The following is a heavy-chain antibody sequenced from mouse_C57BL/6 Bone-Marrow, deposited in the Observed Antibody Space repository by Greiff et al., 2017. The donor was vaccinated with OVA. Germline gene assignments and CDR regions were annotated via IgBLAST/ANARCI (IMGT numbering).Heavy chain of an antibody. CDR2: INPNYGTT. D-gene: IGHD1-1*01. V-gene: IGHV1-39*01. CDR3: ARITTVVDYFDY. J-gene: IGHJ2*01. CDR1: GYSFTDYN. Sequence: VHVKQSGPELVKPGASVKISCKASGYSFTDYNMNWVKQSNGKSLEWIGVINPNYGTTSYNQKFKGKATLTVDQSSSTAYMQLNSLTSEDSAVYYCARITTVVDYFDYWGQGTTLTVSS.